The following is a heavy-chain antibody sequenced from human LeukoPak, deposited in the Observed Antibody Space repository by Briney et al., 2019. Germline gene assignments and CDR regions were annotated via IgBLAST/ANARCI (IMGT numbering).Heavy chain of an antibody. V-gene: IGHV3-21*01. J-gene: IGHJ6*02. D-gene: IGHD3-10*01. CDR2: ISSSSSYI. CDR1: GFTFSSYS. CDR3: ARGYGSGTGMDV. Sequence: PGGSLRLSCAASGFTFSSYSMNWVRQAPGKGLEWVSSISSSSSYIYYADSVKGRFTISRDNAKNSLYLQMNSRRADDTAVYYCARGYGSGTGMDVWGQGTTVTVSS.